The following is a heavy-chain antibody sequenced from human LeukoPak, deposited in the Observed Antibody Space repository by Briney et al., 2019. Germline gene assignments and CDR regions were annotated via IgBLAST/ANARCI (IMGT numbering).Heavy chain of an antibody. CDR1: GFTFSSYA. V-gene: IGHV3-23*01. CDR3: AKPSTPHYYYGMDV. J-gene: IGHJ6*02. D-gene: IGHD2-2*01. CDR2: ISGSGGST. Sequence: GGSLRLSCAASGFTFSSYAMSWVRQAPGKGLEWVSAISGSGGSTYYADSVKGRFTISRDNSKNTLYLQMNSLRAEDTAVYYCAKPSTPHYYYGMDVWGQGTTVTVSS.